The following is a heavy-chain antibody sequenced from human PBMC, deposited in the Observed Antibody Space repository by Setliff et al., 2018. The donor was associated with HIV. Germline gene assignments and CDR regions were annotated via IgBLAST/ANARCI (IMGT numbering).Heavy chain of an antibody. CDR1: GFTFSSYS. CDR3: AKDYSSGWFDY. D-gene: IGHD6-19*01. J-gene: IGHJ4*02. V-gene: IGHV3-48*01. Sequence: GGSLRLSCTASGFTFSSYSMNWVRQAPGRGLEWVSYISGDSNIIDYADSVKGRFTISRDNAKNSLYLQMNSLRAEDTAVYYCAKDYSSGWFDYWGQGTLVTVSS. CDR2: ISGDSNII.